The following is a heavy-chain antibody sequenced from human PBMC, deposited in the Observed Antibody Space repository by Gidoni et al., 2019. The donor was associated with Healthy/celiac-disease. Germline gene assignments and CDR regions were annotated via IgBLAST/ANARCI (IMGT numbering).Heavy chain of an antibody. CDR1: GYSFTSSW. CDR3: ARHSSSYDCWSGQRNWFDP. CDR2: IDPSDSYT. V-gene: IGHV5-10-1*03. D-gene: IGHD3-3*01. Sequence: VQLVQSGAEVKKPGESLRISCTGSGYSFTSSWISWVRQMPGKGLEWMGRIDPSDSYTNYSPSFQGHVTISADKSISTAYLQWSSLKASDTAMYYCARHSSSYDCWSGQRNWFDPWGQGTLVTVSS. J-gene: IGHJ5*02.